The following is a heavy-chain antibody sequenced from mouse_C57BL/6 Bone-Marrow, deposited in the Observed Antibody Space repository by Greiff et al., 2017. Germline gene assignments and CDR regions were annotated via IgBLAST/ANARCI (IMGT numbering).Heavy chain of an antibody. CDR3: ARSAFDY. J-gene: IGHJ2*01. CDR1: GYSFTGYY. V-gene: IGHV1-42*01. Sequence: EVQLQQSGPELVKPGASVKISCKASGYSFTGYYMNWVKQSPEKSLEWIGEINPSTGGTTYNQKFKAKATLTVDKSSRTAYMQLKSLTSEDSAVYYCARSAFDYWGQGTTLTVSS. CDR2: INPSTGGT.